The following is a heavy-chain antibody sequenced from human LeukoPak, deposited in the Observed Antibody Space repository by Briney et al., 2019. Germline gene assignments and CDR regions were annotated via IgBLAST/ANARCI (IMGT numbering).Heavy chain of an antibody. CDR3: ARVGPIGSSLYYYYYYMDV. CDR2: INHSGST. Sequence: PSETLSLTCAVYGGSFSGYYWSWIRQPPGKGLEWIGEINHSGSTNYNPSLKSRVTISVDTSKNQFSLKLSSVTAADTAVYYCARVGPIGSSLYYYYYYMDVWGKGTTVTVSS. V-gene: IGHV4-34*01. CDR1: GGSFSGYY. J-gene: IGHJ6*03. D-gene: IGHD2-2*01.